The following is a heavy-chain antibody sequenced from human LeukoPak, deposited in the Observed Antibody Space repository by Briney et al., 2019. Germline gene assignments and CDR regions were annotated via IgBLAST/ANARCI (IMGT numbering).Heavy chain of an antibody. J-gene: IGHJ4*02. V-gene: IGHV3-20*04. CDR3: ARGSGSSWYFYFDY. CDR2: IKWDGGRT. Sequence: GGSLRLSCAASGFTFDDHGMSWVRQAPGKGLEWVSGIKWDGGRTGYADSVKGRFTISRDNAKNSVYLQMNSLRAEDTAFYCARGSGSSWYFYFDYWGQGTLVTVSS. CDR1: GFTFDDHG. D-gene: IGHD6-13*01.